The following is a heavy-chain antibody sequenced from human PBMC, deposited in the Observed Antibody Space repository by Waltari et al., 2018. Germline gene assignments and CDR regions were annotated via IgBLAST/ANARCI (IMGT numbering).Heavy chain of an antibody. CDR3: AKNKGFNWNYVLDY. CDR2: SGRSSGPT. J-gene: IGHJ4*02. CDR1: GFHFNTFA. V-gene: IGHV3-23*01. Sequence: QLLESGGGLVQPGGSLRLSCEASGFHFNTFAMSWVRQAPGKGLEWVSASGRSSGPTLYICSVKGRYTISIDNSKNTLYLQMNSLRAEDTAVYYCAKNKGFNWNYVLDYWGQGTLVTVSS. D-gene: IGHD1-7*01.